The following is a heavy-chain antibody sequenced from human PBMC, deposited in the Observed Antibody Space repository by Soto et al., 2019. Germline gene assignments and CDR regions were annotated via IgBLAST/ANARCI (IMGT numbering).Heavy chain of an antibody. CDR1: GFTFSDYY. V-gene: IGHV3-11*01. J-gene: IGHJ4*02. CDR3: ARRLQWQLRPLDS. CDR2: INTLSSAI. D-gene: IGHD6-19*01. Sequence: GGSLRLSCAGSGFTFSDYYITWIRRAPGKGLEWVSYINTLSSAIYYADSVKGRFTISWDNAKNSVYLQMNSLRAEDTAVYYCARRLQWQLRPLDSWGRGTLVTVSS.